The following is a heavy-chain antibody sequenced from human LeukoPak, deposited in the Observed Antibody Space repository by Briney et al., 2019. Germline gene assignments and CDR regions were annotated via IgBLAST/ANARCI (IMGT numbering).Heavy chain of an antibody. Sequence: GGSLRLSCVASGFIPDTYALTWVRQTPVKGLEWVASISGSGSRTYYADSVKGRSTISRDNSKNTLFLQIHSLRAEDTATYYCAKYPHFDYWSGYDHYMDVWGQGAAVTVSS. J-gene: IGHJ6*02. D-gene: IGHD3-3*01. CDR2: ISGSGSRT. CDR1: GFIPDTYA. V-gene: IGHV3-23*01. CDR3: AKYPHFDYWSGYDHYMDV.